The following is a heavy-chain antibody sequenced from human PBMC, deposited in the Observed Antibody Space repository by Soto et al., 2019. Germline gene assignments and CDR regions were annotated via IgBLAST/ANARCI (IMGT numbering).Heavy chain of an antibody. CDR1: GGSISSHY. CDR3: ARADIVLMVYAIPGY. CDR2: IYYSGTT. D-gene: IGHD2-8*01. J-gene: IGHJ4*02. Sequence: SETLSLTCTVSGGSISSHYWSWIRQPPGKGLEWIGYIYYSGTTNYNPSLKSRVTISVDTSKNQFSLKLNSVTAADTAVYYCARADIVLMVYAIPGYWGQGTLVTVSS. V-gene: IGHV4-59*11.